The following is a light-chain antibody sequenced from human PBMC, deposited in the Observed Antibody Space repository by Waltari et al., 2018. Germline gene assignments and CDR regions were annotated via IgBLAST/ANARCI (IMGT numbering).Light chain of an antibody. CDR1: QSVRSNY. Sequence: EIVLTQSPGTLSLSPGERATLSCRASQSVRSNYIAWYQRMPGQPPRLLIYGASSRATDIPDRVSGSGSGTDFTLTISRLEPEDFAVYYCQHYGNAVGTFGQGTKLEI. CDR2: GAS. CDR3: QHYGNAVGT. V-gene: IGKV3-20*01. J-gene: IGKJ2*02.